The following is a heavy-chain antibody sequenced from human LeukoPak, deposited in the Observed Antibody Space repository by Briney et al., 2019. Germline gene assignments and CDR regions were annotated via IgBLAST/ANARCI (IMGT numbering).Heavy chain of an antibody. V-gene: IGHV4-39*01. CDR1: GGSISSSSYY. Sequence: PSETLSLTCTVSGGSISSSSYYWGWIRQPPGKGLEWIGSIYYSGSTYYNPSLKSRVTISVDTSKNQFSLKLSSVTAADTAVYYCARLPNYYDSSGYKYPSKYYYYYYMDVWGKGTTVTISS. CDR2: IYYSGST. D-gene: IGHD3-22*01. CDR3: ARLPNYYDSSGYKYPSKYYYYYYMDV. J-gene: IGHJ6*03.